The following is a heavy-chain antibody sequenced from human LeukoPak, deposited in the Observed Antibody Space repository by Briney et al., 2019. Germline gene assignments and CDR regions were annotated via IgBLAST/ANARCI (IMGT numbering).Heavy chain of an antibody. J-gene: IGHJ6*03. CDR2: INPNSGGT. V-gene: IGHV1-2*02. D-gene: IGHD3-9*01. Sequence: GASVKVSCKASGYSFTDYYMHWVRQAPGQGLEWMGWINPNSGGTKYAQRFQGRVSMTRDTSISTAYMELSRLKSDDTAIYYCARVLRYFDPMDVWGKGTTVTISS. CDR3: ARVLRYFDPMDV. CDR1: GYSFTDYY.